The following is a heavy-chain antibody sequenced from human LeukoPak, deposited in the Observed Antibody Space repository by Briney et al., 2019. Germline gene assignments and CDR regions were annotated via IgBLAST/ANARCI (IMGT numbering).Heavy chain of an antibody. Sequence: SETLSLTCTVSGGSISSSSYYGGWIRQPPGKGLEWIGSIYYSGSTYYNPSLKSRVTMSVDTSKNQFSLKLSSVTAADTAVYYCARRGGYSGYGPFDYWGQGTQVIVSS. CDR1: GGSISSSSYY. CDR3: ARRGGYSGYGPFDY. V-gene: IGHV4-39*01. J-gene: IGHJ4*02. CDR2: IYYSGST. D-gene: IGHD5-12*01.